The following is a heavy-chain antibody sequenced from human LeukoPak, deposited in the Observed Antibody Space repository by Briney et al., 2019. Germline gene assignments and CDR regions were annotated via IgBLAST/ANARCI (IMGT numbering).Heavy chain of an antibody. CDR3: AIVAATVTTNFYSYIDV. CDR2: IYSSGYT. CDR1: GFSVSSNY. D-gene: IGHD4-17*01. V-gene: IGHV3-53*01. J-gene: IGHJ6*03. Sequence: GGFLRLSCAASGFSVSSNYMNWVRQAPGQGLEWVSVIYSSGYTYYADSVKGRFTISRDNAKNTLYLQMNSLGAEDTALYYCAIVAATVTTNFYSYIDVWGEGTTVTVSS.